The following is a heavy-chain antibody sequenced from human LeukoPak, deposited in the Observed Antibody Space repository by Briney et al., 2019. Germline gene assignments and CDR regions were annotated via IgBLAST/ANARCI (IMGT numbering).Heavy chain of an antibody. D-gene: IGHD6-13*01. CDR1: GFTFSSYA. CDR2: ISGSGGST. CDR3: ARGYSSSWYDF. J-gene: IGHJ4*02. Sequence: GGSLRLSCAASGFTFSSYAMSWVRQAPGKGLEWVSAISGSGGSTYYADSVKGRFTISRDNAKNSLYLQMNSLRAEDTAVYYCARGYSSSWYDFWGQGTLVTVSS. V-gene: IGHV3-23*01.